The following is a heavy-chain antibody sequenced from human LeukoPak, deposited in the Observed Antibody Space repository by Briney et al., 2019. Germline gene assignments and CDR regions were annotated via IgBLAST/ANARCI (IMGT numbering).Heavy chain of an antibody. J-gene: IGHJ5*02. CDR1: GYTFTSYD. CDR3: ARGTPHKGIWFDP. V-gene: IGHV1-8*03. Sequence: ASVKVSCKASGYTFTSYDINWVRQATGQGLEWMGWMNPNSGNTGYARKFQGRVTIIRNTSISTAYMELSSLRSEDTAVYYCARGTPHKGIWFDPWGQGTLVTVSS. CDR2: MNPNSGNT.